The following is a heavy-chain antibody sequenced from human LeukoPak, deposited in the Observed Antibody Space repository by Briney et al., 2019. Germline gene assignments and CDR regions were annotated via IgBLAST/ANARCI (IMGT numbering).Heavy chain of an antibody. CDR3: AKSATEWELHDFDY. Sequence: GGSLRLSCEAPGFTFSSYWMHWVRQASGNGLVWVSRLNSDGSITSYADSVKGRFTISRDNSKNTLYLQMNSLRAEDTAVYYCAKSATEWELHDFDYWGQGTLVTVSS. J-gene: IGHJ4*02. V-gene: IGHV3-74*01. CDR2: LNSDGSIT. CDR1: GFTFSSYW. D-gene: IGHD1-26*01.